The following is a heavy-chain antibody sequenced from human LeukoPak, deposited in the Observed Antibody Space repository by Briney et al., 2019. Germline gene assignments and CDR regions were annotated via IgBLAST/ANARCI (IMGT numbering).Heavy chain of an antibody. CDR3: ATGNYYDSRGYYTFGH. D-gene: IGHD3-22*01. CDR1: GFTFSRYW. J-gene: IGHJ1*01. Sequence: GGSLRLSCAASGFTFSRYWMHWVRQAPGKGLVWVSRINGDGSTTSYADSVKGGFTISRDNAKNTLYLQMYSLRAEDTAVYYCATGNYYDSRGYYTFGHWGQGTLVTVSS. V-gene: IGHV3-74*01. CDR2: INGDGSTT.